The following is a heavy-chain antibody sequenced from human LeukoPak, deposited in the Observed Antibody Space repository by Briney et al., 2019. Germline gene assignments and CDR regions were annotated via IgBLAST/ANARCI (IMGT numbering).Heavy chain of an antibody. CDR3: VREGNELLSKNFDY. CDR2: INPHSGGT. V-gene: IGHV1-2*02. CDR1: GFTFTGYY. J-gene: IGHJ4*02. Sequence: EASVTVSCKASGFTFTGYYIHWVRQAPGQGLEWMGYINPHSGGTNSSQKFQGRVTMTTDTSISAAYMELSSLISDDTAMYYCVREGNELLSKNFDYWGQGTLVTVSS. D-gene: IGHD2-21*02.